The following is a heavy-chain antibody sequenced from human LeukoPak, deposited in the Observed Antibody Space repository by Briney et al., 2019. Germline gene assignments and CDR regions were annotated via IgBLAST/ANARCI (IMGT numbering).Heavy chain of an antibody. D-gene: IGHD3-10*01. V-gene: IGHV3-30*14. J-gene: IGHJ5*02. Sequence: GRSLRLSCAASGFTFSSYAMHWVRQAPGKGLEWVAVISYDGSNKYYADSVKGRFTISRDNSKNTLYLQMNSLRAEDTAVYYCARDRGSGSYYLSPWGQGTLVTVSS. CDR3: ARDRGSGSYYLSP. CDR2: ISYDGSNK. CDR1: GFTFSSYA.